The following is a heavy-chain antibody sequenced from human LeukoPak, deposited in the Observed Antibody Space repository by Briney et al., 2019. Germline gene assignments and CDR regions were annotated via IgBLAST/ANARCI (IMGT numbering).Heavy chain of an antibody. CDR3: TRDRPKRYCSSTSCPPTLDP. V-gene: IGHV1-2*02. CDR2: INPNSGGT. CDR1: GYTFNTYG. Sequence: ASVKVSCKASGYTFNTYGMNWVRQAPGQGLEWMGWINPNSGGTNYAQKFQGRVTMTRDTSVSTAYMELSRLRSDDTAVYYCTRDRPKRYCSSTSCPPTLDPWGQGTLVTVSS. J-gene: IGHJ5*02. D-gene: IGHD2-2*01.